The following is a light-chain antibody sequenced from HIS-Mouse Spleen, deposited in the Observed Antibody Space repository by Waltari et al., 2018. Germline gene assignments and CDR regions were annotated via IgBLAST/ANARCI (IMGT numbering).Light chain of an antibody. CDR1: SSNIAAGYA. CDR3: QSYDSSLSGWV. CDR2: GNS. J-gene: IGLJ3*02. Sequence: QSVLTQPPSVSGAPGQRVTISCTGRSSNIAAGYAVHWYQQLPGTAPKLPIYGNSNRPSGVPDRFSGSKSGTSASLAITGLQAEDEADYYCQSYDSSLSGWVFGGGTKLTVL. V-gene: IGLV1-40*01.